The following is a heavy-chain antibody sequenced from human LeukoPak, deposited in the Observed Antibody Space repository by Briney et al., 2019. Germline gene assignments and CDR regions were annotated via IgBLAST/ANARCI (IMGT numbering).Heavy chain of an antibody. Sequence: SETLSLTCTVSGGSISSYYWSWIRQPPGKGLEWIGCIYYSGSTNYNPSLKSRVTISVDTSKNQFSLKLSSVTAADTAVYYCAREQALGRYYGSGFDPWGQGTLVTVSS. V-gene: IGHV4-59*01. CDR1: GGSISSYY. CDR3: AREQALGRYYGSGFDP. J-gene: IGHJ5*02. CDR2: IYYSGST. D-gene: IGHD3-10*01.